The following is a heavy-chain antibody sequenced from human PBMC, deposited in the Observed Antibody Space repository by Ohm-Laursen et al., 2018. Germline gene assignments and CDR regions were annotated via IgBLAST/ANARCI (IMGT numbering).Heavy chain of an antibody. D-gene: IGHD6-19*01. CDR2: IDPNSGDT. CDR1: GYTFTAYY. V-gene: IGHV1-2*02. J-gene: IGHJ4*02. CDR3: AKGYSSGWALDF. Sequence: SVKVSCKASGYTFTAYYLHWVRQAPGQGLEWMGWIDPNSGDTNYAQKFQGRVTMTRDTSITTAYMELTRLRSDDTAVYYCAKGYSSGWALDFWGQGTPVTVSS.